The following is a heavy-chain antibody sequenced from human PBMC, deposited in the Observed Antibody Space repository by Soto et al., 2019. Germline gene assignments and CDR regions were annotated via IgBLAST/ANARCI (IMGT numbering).Heavy chain of an antibody. D-gene: IGHD6-19*01. CDR1: GGSISSSNW. CDR2: IYHSGST. CDR3: ASAHIAVAGRYFDY. V-gene: IGHV4-4*02. J-gene: IGHJ4*02. Sequence: LSLTCAVSGGSISSSNWWSWVRQPPGKGLEWIGEIYHSGSTNYNPSLKSRVTISVDKSKNQFSLKLSSVTAADTAVYYCASAHIAVAGRYFDYWGQGTLVTVSS.